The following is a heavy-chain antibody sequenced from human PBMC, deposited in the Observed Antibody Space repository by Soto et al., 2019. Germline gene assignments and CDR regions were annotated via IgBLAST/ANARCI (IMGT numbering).Heavy chain of an antibody. CDR3: ARNSIPAYYYDSSGSYDY. V-gene: IGHV4-39*01. CDR2: IYYSGST. CDR1: GGSISSSSYY. J-gene: IGHJ4*02. D-gene: IGHD3-22*01. Sequence: SETLSLTCTVSGGSISSSSYYWGWIRQPPGKGLEWIGSIYYSGSTYYNPSLKSRVTISVDTSKNQFSLKLSSVTAADTAVYYCARNSIPAYYYDSSGSYDYWGQGTLVTSPQ.